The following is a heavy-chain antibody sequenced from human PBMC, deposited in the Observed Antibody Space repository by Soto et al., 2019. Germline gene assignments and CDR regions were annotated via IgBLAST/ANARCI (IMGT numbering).Heavy chain of an antibody. Sequence: PGGSLRLSCAASGFTFSSHAMSWVRQAPGKGLEWVSAISGSGGSTYYADSVKGRFTISRDNSKNTLYLQMNSLRAEDTAVYYCAKARAQYYDFWSGYPVDYWGQGTLVTVSS. CDR2: ISGSGGST. J-gene: IGHJ4*02. CDR3: AKARAQYYDFWSGYPVDY. D-gene: IGHD3-3*01. V-gene: IGHV3-23*01. CDR1: GFTFSSHA.